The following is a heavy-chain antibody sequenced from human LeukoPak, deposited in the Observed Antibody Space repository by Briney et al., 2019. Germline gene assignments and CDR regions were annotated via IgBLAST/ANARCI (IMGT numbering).Heavy chain of an antibody. CDR2: INPSGGST. D-gene: IGHD6-19*01. J-gene: IGHJ4*02. V-gene: IGHV1-46*01. Sequence: ASVKVSCKASGYTFTNYYMHWVRQAPGQGLEWMGIINPSGGSTIYSQRFQGGVTMTTDMSTSTVYMQLTSLRSEDTAVYYCARGGHGTSVAVAGTGDYWGQGTLVTVSS. CDR1: GYTFTNYY. CDR3: ARGGHGTSVAVAGTGDY.